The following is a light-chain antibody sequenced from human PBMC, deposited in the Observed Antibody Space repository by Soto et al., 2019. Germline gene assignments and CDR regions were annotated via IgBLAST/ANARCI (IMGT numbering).Light chain of an antibody. J-gene: IGLJ2*01. CDR2: DVN. CDR1: SSDVGGYNY. V-gene: IGLV2-14*01. Sequence: QSVLTQPASVSGSPGQSITISCTGTSSDVGGYNYVSWYQQDPGKAPKLMIYDVNNWPSGVSNRFSGSKSGNTASLTISGLQAEDEAYYYCSSYTSSSTLAVFGGGTKVTV. CDR3: SSYTSSSTLAV.